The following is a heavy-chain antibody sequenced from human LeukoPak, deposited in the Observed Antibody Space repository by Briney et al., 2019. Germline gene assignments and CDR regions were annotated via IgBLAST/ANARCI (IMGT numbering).Heavy chain of an antibody. J-gene: IGHJ4*02. D-gene: IGHD6-13*01. V-gene: IGHV3-74*01. CDR2: INSDGSST. Sequence: GESLKISCAASGFTFSSYWIHWVRQAPGKGLVWVSRINSDGSSTSYADSLKGRFTISRDNAKNTLYLQMNSLRAEDTAVYYCARVIAAAGGWGQGTLVTVSS. CDR1: GFTFSSYW. CDR3: ARVIAAAGG.